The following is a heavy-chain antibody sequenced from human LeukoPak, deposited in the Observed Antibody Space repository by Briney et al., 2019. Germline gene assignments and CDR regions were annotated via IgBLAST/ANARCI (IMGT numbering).Heavy chain of an antibody. Sequence: PGGSLRLSCAASGFTFSSYWMSWVRQAPGKGLEWVANIKQDGSEKYYVDSVKGRFTISRDNAKNSLYLQMNSLRAEDTAVYYCARYGRRPRLPSDYYYYYMDVWGKGTTVTVSS. D-gene: IGHD2-15*01. CDR3: ARYGRRPRLPSDYYYYYMDV. V-gene: IGHV3-7*01. CDR2: IKQDGSEK. CDR1: GFTFSSYW. J-gene: IGHJ6*03.